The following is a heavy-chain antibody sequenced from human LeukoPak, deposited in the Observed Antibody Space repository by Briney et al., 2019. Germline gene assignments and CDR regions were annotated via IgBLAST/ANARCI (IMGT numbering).Heavy chain of an antibody. CDR2: INPSGGTT. J-gene: IGHJ3*02. Sequence: ASVKVSCKASGYTFTSYDMHWVRLAPGQGLEWMAMINPSGGTTSYAQKFQGRVTMTRDTSTSTVYMELSSLRSEDTAVYYCARGLQQLADVFDIWGQGTMVTVSS. CDR1: GYTFTSYD. D-gene: IGHD6-13*01. V-gene: IGHV1-46*01. CDR3: ARGLQQLADVFDI.